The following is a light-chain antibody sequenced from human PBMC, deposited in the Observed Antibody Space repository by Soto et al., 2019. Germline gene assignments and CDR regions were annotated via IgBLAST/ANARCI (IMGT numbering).Light chain of an antibody. J-gene: IGKJ1*01. CDR3: IQFLQPRWR. Sequence: DIVMTQSPVSLSVTPGAPASISCRSSQSLLDSNGYNCLDWYLQKPGQSPQLLIFLGSNRASGVPDRFSGSGSGTDFTLKISRVEAVDVGIYYCIQFLQPRWRFGQGTKVEI. V-gene: IGKV2-28*01. CDR1: QSLLDSNGYNC. CDR2: LGS.